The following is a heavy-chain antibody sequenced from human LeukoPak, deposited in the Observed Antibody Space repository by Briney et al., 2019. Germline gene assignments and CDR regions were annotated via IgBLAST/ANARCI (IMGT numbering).Heavy chain of an antibody. CDR2: ISISSSSV. V-gene: IGHV3-48*04. Sequence: PGGSLRLSCAASGFTFSSHAMNWVRQAPGKGLEWVSYISISSSSVYYADSVKGRFTISRDNAKNSLYLQMNSLRAEDTAVYYCATPAAGPRAEYSLYWGQGTLVTVSS. CDR3: ATPAAGPRAEYSLY. CDR1: GFTFSSHA. J-gene: IGHJ1*01. D-gene: IGHD6-13*01.